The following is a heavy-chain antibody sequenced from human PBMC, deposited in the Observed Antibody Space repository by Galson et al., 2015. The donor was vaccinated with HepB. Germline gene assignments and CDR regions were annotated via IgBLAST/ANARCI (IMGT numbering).Heavy chain of an antibody. Sequence: SLRLSCAASGFSFSASSMHWVRQASGKGLEWVGRIRTRTHTYATAYAVSVKGRFTISRDDLRNTAYLQMNSLKTEDTAVYYCIRSGSGSYPDYYYHLDVWGQGTTVTVSS. CDR3: IRSGSGSYPDYYYHLDV. CDR2: IRTRTHTYAT. CDR1: GFSFSASS. J-gene: IGHJ6*02. V-gene: IGHV3-73*01. D-gene: IGHD3-10*01.